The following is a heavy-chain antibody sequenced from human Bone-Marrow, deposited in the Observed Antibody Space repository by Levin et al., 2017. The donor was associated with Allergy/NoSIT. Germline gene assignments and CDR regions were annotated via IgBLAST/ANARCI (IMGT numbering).Heavy chain of an antibody. J-gene: IGHJ4*02. Sequence: GASVKVSCKTSGYTFKYYGVGWVRQAPGQGLEWMGWISGYTGNTNYAQKFQGRVTMTTDTSTSTGYMELRSLRSDDTAVYYCTRGDADGSGSYYGHWGQGTLVTVSS. CDR2: ISGYTGNT. V-gene: IGHV1-18*01. CDR3: TRGDADGSGSYYGH. D-gene: IGHD3-10*01. CDR1: GYTFKYYG.